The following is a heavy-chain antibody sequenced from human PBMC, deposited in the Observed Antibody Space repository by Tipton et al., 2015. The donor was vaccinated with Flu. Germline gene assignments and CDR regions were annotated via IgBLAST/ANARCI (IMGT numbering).Heavy chain of an antibody. V-gene: IGHV4-31*03. D-gene: IGHD3-10*01. CDR3: AMRSAYFYGSGNSYLYYGMDL. J-gene: IGHJ6*02. CDR1: GGSISSGDYY. Sequence: TLSLTCTVSGGSISSGDYYWSWIRQPPGKGPEWIGYNYYSGITSYNPSLNSRVAISVDMSENKSSLMLTAVTAAHPAVYYCAMRSAYFYGSGNSYLYYGMDLWRQGTSVRVSS. CDR2: NYYSGIT.